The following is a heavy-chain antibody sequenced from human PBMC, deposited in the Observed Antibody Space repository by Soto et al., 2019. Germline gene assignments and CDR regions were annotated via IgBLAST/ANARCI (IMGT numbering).Heavy chain of an antibody. Sequence: LRLSCAAPGLTFSSYTMSLVRQAPGKGLESISAIIGNSGSAYYADTVRGRINNSIDNSKNTLNRQRNSLKAEGTAVYYCANGRARLAGNKYYNDGMDVWGQGATVTVSS. CDR2: IIGNSGSA. V-gene: IGHV3-23*01. J-gene: IGHJ6*02. CDR3: ANGRARLAGNKYYNDGMDV. CDR1: GLTFSSYT. D-gene: IGHD6-19*01.